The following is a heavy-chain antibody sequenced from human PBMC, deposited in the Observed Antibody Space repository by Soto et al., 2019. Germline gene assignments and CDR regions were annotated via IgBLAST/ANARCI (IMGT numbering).Heavy chain of an antibody. CDR3: ARTSDSSIGYYYYGMDV. CDR2: INHSGST. V-gene: IGHV4-34*01. Sequence: SETLSLTCAVYGGSFSGYYWSWIRQPPGKGLEWIGEINHSGSTNYNPSLKSRVTISVDTSKNQFSLKLSSVTAADTAVYYCARTSDSSIGYYYYGMDVWGQGTTVTVSS. CDR1: GGSFSGYY. J-gene: IGHJ6*02. D-gene: IGHD3-22*01.